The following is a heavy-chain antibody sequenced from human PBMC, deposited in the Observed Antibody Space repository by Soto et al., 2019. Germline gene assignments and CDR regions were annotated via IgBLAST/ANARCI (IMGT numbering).Heavy chain of an antibody. CDR3: ARRGAQRWFDP. CDR1: GFTFSDYY. J-gene: IGHJ5*02. Sequence: GGSLRLSCVASGFTFSDYYMTWIRQAPRKGLEWVSYISSSGSTIYYADSVKGRFTISRDNAKNSLYLQMNSLRAEDTAVYYCARRGAQRWFDPWGQGTLVTVSS. CDR2: ISSSGSTI. V-gene: IGHV3-11*01.